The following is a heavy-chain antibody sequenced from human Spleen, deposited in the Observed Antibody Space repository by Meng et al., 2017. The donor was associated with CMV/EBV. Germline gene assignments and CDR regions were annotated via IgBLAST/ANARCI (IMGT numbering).Heavy chain of an antibody. CDR1: GGSFSGYY. CDR2: INHSGST. D-gene: IGHD6-19*01. V-gene: IGHV4-34*01. Sequence: SETLSLTCAVYGGSFSGYYWSWIRQPPGKGLEWIGEINHSGSTNYNPSLKSRVTISVDTSENQFSLTLSSVIAADTAVYYCARQRYSGFVDSWGQGALVTVSS. CDR3: ARQRYSGFVDS. J-gene: IGHJ4*02.